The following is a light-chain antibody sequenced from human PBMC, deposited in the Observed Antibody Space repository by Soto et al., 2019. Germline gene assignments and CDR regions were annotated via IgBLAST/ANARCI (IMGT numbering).Light chain of an antibody. J-gene: IGKJ4*01. Sequence: DIQMTQSPSSLSASIGDRVTITCRASQSISINLNWYQQRPGKAPELLIYTTSTLQSGVPSRFSGSGSGTDFTLTVSSLQPEDFATYYCQQSYSIPLTFGGGTKVEIK. CDR2: TTS. CDR1: QSISIN. CDR3: QQSYSIPLT. V-gene: IGKV1-39*01.